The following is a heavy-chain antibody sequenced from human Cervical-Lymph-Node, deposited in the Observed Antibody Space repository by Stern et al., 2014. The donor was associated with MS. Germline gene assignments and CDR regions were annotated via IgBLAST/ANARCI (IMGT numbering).Heavy chain of an antibody. CDR1: GYIFTSDD. CDR2: INPDSEDT. Sequence: QVQLVQSGAEVKKPGASVKVSCKASGYIFTSDDINWVRQAPGQGLEWMAWINPDSEDTGYAQKFQGRVTLTRDSSINTAYMEMTSLTSDGTAIYYCTKAWESWGQGTLITVSS. CDR3: TKAWES. J-gene: IGHJ5*02. D-gene: IGHD1-26*01. V-gene: IGHV1-8*01.